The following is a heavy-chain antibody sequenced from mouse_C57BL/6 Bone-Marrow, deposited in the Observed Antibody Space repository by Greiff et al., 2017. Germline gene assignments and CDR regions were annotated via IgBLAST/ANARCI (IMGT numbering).Heavy chain of an antibody. Sequence: EVQLVESGPELVKPGASVTISCKASGYSFTDYNMNWVKQSNGKSLEWIGVINPNYGTTSYNQKFKGKATLTVDQSSSTAYMQLNSLTSEDSAVXCCARSQPITTVSMDYWGQGTSVTVSS. J-gene: IGHJ4*01. D-gene: IGHD1-1*01. CDR1: GYSFTDYN. CDR3: ARSQPITTVSMDY. V-gene: IGHV1-39*01. CDR2: INPNYGTT.